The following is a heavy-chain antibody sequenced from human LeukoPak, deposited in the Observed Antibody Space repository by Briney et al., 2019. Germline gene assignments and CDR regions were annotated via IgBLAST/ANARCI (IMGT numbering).Heavy chain of an antibody. D-gene: IGHD3-3*01. J-gene: IGHJ4*02. V-gene: IGHV4-61*02. CDR2: IYTSGST. CDR1: GGSISSGSYS. Sequence: PSETLSLTCTVSGGSISSGSYSWSWIRQPAGKGLEWIGRIYTSGSTNYNPSLKSRVTISVDTSKNQFSLKLSSVTAADTAVYYCAGTYYDFWSGPWRFDYWGQGTLVTVSS. CDR3: AGTYYDFWSGPWRFDY.